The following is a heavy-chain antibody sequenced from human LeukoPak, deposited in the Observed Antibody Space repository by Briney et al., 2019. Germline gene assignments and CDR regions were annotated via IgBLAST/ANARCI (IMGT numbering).Heavy chain of an antibody. V-gene: IGHV4-59*08. D-gene: IGHD3-10*01. CDR3: ARHYGSGTYPLDS. CDR2: IYYSGAT. CDR1: GGSIRNYY. Sequence: PSETLSLTCTVSGGSIRNYYWSWIRQPPGRGLEWIARIYYSGATKYNPSLDSRVTVSVDTSNNQFSLKLSSVTAADTAVYYCARHYGSGTYPLDSWGQGMLVTVSS. J-gene: IGHJ4*02.